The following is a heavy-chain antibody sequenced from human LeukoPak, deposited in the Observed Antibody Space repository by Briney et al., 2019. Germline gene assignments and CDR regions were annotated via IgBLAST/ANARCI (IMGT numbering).Heavy chain of an antibody. D-gene: IGHD2-2*01. CDR1: GGSFSGYY. CDR3: ARLNYASSDY. J-gene: IGHJ4*02. Sequence: PSETLSLTCAVYGGSFSGYYWSWIRQPPGKGLEWIGEINHSGSTNYNPSLKSRVTISVDTSKNQFSLKLSSVTAADTAVYYCARLNYASSDYWGQGTLVTVSS. CDR2: INHSGST. V-gene: IGHV4-34*01.